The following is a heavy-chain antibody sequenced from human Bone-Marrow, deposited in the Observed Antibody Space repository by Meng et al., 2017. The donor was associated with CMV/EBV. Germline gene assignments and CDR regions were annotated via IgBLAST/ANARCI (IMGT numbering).Heavy chain of an antibody. CDR1: GCSISSSY. D-gene: IGHD1-26*01. J-gene: IGHJ5*02. CDR2: IYYSGST. V-gene: IGHV4-59*12. Sequence: SETLSLTCTVSGCSISSSYWSWIRQPPGKGLEWIGYIYYSGSTNYNPSLKSRVTISVDTSKNQFSLKLSSVTAADTAGYYCAREHRWSPNWFDPWGQGTLVTVSS. CDR3: AREHRWSPNWFDP.